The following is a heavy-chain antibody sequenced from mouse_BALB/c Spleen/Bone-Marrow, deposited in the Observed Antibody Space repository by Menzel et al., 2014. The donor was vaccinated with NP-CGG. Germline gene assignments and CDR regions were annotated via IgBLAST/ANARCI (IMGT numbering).Heavy chain of an antibody. D-gene: IGHD1-1*01. Sequence: VQLQQSGAELVKPGASVKLPCTASGFNIKDTYIHWVKQRPEQGLEWIRRIDPANGNTKYDPKFQGKATITADTSSNTAYLHLSSLTSEDTAVYYCARYRYYGSSGWDYWGQGTSVTVSS. CDR1: GFNIKDTY. V-gene: IGHV14-3*02. J-gene: IGHJ4*01. CDR2: IDPANGNT. CDR3: ARYRYYGSSGWDY.